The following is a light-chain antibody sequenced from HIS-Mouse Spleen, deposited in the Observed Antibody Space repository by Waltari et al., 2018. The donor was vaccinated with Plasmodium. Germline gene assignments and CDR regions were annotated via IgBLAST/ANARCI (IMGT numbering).Light chain of an antibody. CDR3: QQSYSTPPYT. V-gene: IGKV1-39*01. J-gene: IGKJ2*01. CDR1: QSISSY. CDR2: AGS. Sequence: DIQMTQSPSSLSASVGDRVTITCRASQSISSYLNWYQQKPGKAPKLLIYAGSSLQSGVPSRCSGSGSGTDFTLTISSLQPEDFATYYCQQSYSTPPYTFGQGTKLEIK.